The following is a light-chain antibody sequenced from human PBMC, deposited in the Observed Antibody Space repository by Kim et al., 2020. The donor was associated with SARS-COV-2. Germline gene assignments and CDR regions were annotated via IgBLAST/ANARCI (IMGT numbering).Light chain of an antibody. Sequence: SSIVDKVTLTCRASQSICSYLNCYQQRPWKSPKLLIYATSSLHSGVPSRFRGSGSGTDFTLTISRLLPEDFATYYCPQSYSTPLTFGGGTKVDIK. CDR2: ATS. CDR1: QSICSY. V-gene: IGKV1-39*01. J-gene: IGKJ4*01. CDR3: PQSYSTPLT.